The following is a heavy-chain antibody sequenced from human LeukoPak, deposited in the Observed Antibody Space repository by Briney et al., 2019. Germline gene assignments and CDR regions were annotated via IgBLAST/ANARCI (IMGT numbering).Heavy chain of an antibody. D-gene: IGHD6-13*01. Sequence: GGSLRLSCAASGFTFSSYAMSWVRQAPGKGLEWVSAISGSGGSTYYADSVKGRFTISRDNSKNTLYLQMNSLRAEDTAVYYCAKLPLVSIEAAGPFDYWGQGTLVTVSS. CDR3: AKLPLVSIEAAGPFDY. V-gene: IGHV3-23*01. J-gene: IGHJ4*02. CDR2: ISGSGGST. CDR1: GFTFSSYA.